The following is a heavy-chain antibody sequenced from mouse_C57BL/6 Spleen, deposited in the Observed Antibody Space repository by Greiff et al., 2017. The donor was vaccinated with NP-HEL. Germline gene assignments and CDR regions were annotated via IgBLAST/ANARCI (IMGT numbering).Heavy chain of an antibody. CDR2: IWSGGST. Sequence: VQVVESGPGLVQPSQSLSITCTVSGFSLTSYGVHWVRQSPGKGLAWLGVIWSGGSTDYNAAFISRLSISKDNSKSQVFFKMNSLQADDTAIYYCARNPSYGNFYYYAMDYWGQGTSVTVSS. V-gene: IGHV2-2*01. CDR3: ARNPSYGNFYYYAMDY. J-gene: IGHJ4*01. D-gene: IGHD2-10*01. CDR1: GFSLTSYG.